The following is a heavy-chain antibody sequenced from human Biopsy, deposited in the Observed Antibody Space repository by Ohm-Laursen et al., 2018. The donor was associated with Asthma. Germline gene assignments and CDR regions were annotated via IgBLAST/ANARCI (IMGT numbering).Heavy chain of an antibody. J-gene: IGHJ4*02. CDR2: IYYIGST. CDR3: ARRGGVRRYFDY. D-gene: IGHD3-16*01. Sequence: SQTLSLTCTVSGGSISSGAYYWSWVRQPPGKGLEWIGYIYYIGSTYYNPSLKSRVAISLDTSKNQFSLKLSSVTVADTAVYFCARRGGVRRYFDYWGRGTLVTVSS. V-gene: IGHV4-30-4*01. CDR1: GGSISSGAYY.